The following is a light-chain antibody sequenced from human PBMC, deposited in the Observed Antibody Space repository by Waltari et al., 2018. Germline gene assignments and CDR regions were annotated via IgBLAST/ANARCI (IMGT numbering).Light chain of an antibody. J-gene: IGKJ2*01. Sequence: DIQMTQSPSSLSASVGDRVTITCRASQSISSYLNWYQQKPGKAPKLLIYAASSLQSGVPSRFSGSGSGTDFTLTISSLQPEDFATYYCQQSRLFGQGTKLEIK. CDR2: AAS. CDR1: QSISSY. V-gene: IGKV1-39*01. CDR3: QQSRL.